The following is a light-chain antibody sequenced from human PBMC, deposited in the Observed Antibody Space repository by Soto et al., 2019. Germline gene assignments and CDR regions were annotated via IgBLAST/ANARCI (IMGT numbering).Light chain of an antibody. V-gene: IGLV2-14*01. Sequence: QSALTQPASVSASPGQSISISCTGTSNDIGAFDYVSWYQQHPGKAPKLIIFEVFNRPSGVSARFSGAKSGSTASLTISGRQAEDAADYFCSSYTTNSAHVFGGGTKLTVL. CDR1: SNDIGAFDY. J-gene: IGLJ2*01. CDR3: SSYTTNSAHV. CDR2: EVF.